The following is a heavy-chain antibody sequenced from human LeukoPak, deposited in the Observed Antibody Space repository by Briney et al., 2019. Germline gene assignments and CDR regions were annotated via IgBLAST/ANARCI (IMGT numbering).Heavy chain of an antibody. CDR2: IYHSGST. Sequence: SETLSLTCTVSGYSISSGYYWGWIRQPPGKGLEWIGSIYHSGSTYYSPSLKSRVTISLDTSRNQFSLRLNSVTAADTAVYYCAKSNGYGLIDIWGQGTMVTVSS. CDR1: GYSISSGYY. V-gene: IGHV4-38-2*02. CDR3: AKSNGYGLIDI. D-gene: IGHD3-10*01. J-gene: IGHJ3*02.